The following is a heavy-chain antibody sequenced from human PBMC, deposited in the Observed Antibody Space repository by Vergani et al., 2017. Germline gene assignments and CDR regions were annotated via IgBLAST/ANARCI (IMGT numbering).Heavy chain of an antibody. CDR1: GFTFDDYA. D-gene: IGHD6-25*01. J-gene: IGHJ3*02. CDR2: ISWNSGSI. V-gene: IGHV3-9*01. CDR3: ARVSGPDAFDI. Sequence: EVQLVESGGGLVQPGRSLRLSCAASGFTFDDYAMHWVRQAPGKGLEWVSGISWNSGSIGYADSVKGRFTISRDNAKNSLYLQMNSLRAEDTAVYYCARVSGPDAFDIWGQGTMVTVSS.